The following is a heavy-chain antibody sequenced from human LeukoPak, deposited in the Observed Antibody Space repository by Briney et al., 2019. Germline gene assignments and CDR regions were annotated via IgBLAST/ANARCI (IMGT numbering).Heavy chain of an antibody. J-gene: IGHJ4*02. CDR1: GGSISSSSYY. Sequence: SETQSLTCTVSGGSISSSSYYWGWVRQPPGKGLAWIGTIYYSGGTYYNPSLKSRVTISVDTSKDQFSLKLSSMTAADTAVYYCARGSSGWYSWDYWGQGTLVTVSS. CDR2: IYYSGGT. V-gene: IGHV4-39*01. CDR3: ARGSSGWYSWDY. D-gene: IGHD6-19*01.